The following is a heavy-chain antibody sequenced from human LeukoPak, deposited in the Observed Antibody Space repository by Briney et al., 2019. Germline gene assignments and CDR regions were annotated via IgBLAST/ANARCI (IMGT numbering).Heavy chain of an antibody. CDR3: ARDRMYYDSSGYSTGRYYYGMDV. V-gene: IGHV1-69*04. D-gene: IGHD3-22*01. J-gene: IGHJ6*02. Sequence: AASVKVSCKASGYTFTSYAISWVRQAPGQGLEWMGRIIPILGIANYAQKFQGRVTITADKSTSTAYMELSSLRSEDTAVYYCARDRMYYDSSGYSTGRYYYGMDVWGQGTTVTVSS. CDR1: GYTFTSYA. CDR2: IIPILGIA.